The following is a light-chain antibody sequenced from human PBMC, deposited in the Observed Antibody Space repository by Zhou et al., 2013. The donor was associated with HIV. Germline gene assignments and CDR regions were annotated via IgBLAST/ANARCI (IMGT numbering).Light chain of an antibody. V-gene: IGKV1-39*01. CDR1: QKIGNNY. Sequence: DIQLTQSPPSLSASVGDTVTITCRASQKIGNNYLNWYQQKPGAAPRLLMYRASTLQSDFPPRFSGSGTGTDFALTIHTLHPEDYATYYCQHTYARPLSFGGGPR. CDR3: QHTYARPLS. CDR2: RAS. J-gene: IGKJ4*01.